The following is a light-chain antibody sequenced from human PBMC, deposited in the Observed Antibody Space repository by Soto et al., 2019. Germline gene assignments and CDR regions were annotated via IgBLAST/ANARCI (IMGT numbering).Light chain of an antibody. J-gene: IGKJ1*01. V-gene: IGKV1-5*03. CDR2: KAY. Sequence: DIQMTQSPSTMSGSVGDRVTITCRASQTISSWLAWYQQKPGKAPKLLIYKAYTLKSGIPSRFSGSGSGTEFTLSISGLQPDDFATYYCQHYNSYSEAFGQGTKVDIK. CDR3: QHYNSYSEA. CDR1: QTISSW.